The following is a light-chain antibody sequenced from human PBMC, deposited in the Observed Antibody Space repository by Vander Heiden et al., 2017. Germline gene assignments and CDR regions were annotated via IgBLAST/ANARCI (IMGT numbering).Light chain of an antibody. CDR1: QSISSY. CDR2: FVS. V-gene: IGKV1-39*01. J-gene: IGKJ1*01. CDR3: QQSYSTPPWT. Sequence: DIQMTQSPSSLSASVGDRVTITCRASQSISSYLNWYQQKPGKAPKLLIYFVSSLQSGVPSRFSGSGSGTDFTLTISSLQPEDFATYYCQQSYSTPPWTFGQGTKVEIK.